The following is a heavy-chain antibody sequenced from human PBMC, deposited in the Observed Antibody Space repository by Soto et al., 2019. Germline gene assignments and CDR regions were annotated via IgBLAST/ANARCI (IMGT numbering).Heavy chain of an antibody. CDR3: AKRSPYSSGWYSPIFDY. D-gene: IGHD6-13*01. CDR1: GLSFSDYA. Sequence: GGSLRLSCAASGLSFSDYAMSWVRQAPGKGLEWVSVISESGGSTHYADSVRGRFTVSRDNSKNSLSLRMNSLRDEDTAVYFCAKRSPYSSGWYSPIFDYWGQGALVTVSS. CDR2: ISESGGST. V-gene: IGHV3-23*01. J-gene: IGHJ4*02.